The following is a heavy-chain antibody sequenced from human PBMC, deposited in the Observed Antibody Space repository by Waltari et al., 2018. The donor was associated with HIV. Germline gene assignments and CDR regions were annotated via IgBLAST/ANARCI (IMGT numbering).Heavy chain of an antibody. CDR2: IYYSGST. CDR3: ARDKENYYDSRLAFDP. D-gene: IGHD3-22*01. J-gene: IGHJ5*02. V-gene: IGHV4-39*07. CDR1: GGSISSSRYY. Sequence: QLQLQESGPGLVKPSETLSLPCTVSGGSISSSRYYWGWIRQHPRKGLEWIGSIYYSGSTYYNPSLKSRVTISVDTSKSQFSLKLSSVTAADTAVYYCARDKENYYDSRLAFDPWGQGTLVTVSS.